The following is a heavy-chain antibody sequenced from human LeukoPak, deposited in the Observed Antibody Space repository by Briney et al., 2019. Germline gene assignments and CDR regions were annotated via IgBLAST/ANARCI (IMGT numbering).Heavy chain of an antibody. CDR3: AKDRQQLALDY. CDR2: ISSNGGST. Sequence: GGSLRLSCSASGFTFSSYAMHWVRQAPGKGLEYVSAISSNGGSTYYADSVKGRFTISRDNSKNTLYLQMSSLRAEDTAVYYCAKDRQQLALDYWGQGTLVTVSS. D-gene: IGHD6-13*01. CDR1: GFTFSSYA. V-gene: IGHV3-64D*06. J-gene: IGHJ4*02.